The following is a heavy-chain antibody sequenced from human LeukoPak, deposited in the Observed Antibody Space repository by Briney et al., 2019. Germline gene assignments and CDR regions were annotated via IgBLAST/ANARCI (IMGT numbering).Heavy chain of an antibody. V-gene: IGHV1-18*01. CDR2: ISAYNGNT. D-gene: IGHD6-19*01. CDR3: ARVKAVAGTGKFDY. CDR1: GYIFTSNG. J-gene: IGHJ4*02. Sequence: GASVKVSCKASGYIFTSNGISWVRQAPGQGLEWMGWISAYNGNTNYARKLQGRVTMTTDTSTSTAYMELRSLRSDDTAVYYCARVKAVAGTGKFDYWGQGTLVTVSS.